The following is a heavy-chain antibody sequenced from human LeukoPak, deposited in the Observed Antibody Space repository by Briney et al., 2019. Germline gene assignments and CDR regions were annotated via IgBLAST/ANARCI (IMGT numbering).Heavy chain of an antibody. CDR1: GGSVINTNW. Sequence: SETLSLTCGVSGGSVINTNWWTWVRQPPGKGLEWIAYLFYSGSTDYNPSLESRVTISVDTSKNQFSLKLRSVTAADTAVYYCATVAVIRGVTYFDYWGQGTLVTVSS. V-gene: IGHV4-4*02. CDR2: LFYSGST. D-gene: IGHD3-10*01. CDR3: ATVAVIRGVTYFDY. J-gene: IGHJ4*02.